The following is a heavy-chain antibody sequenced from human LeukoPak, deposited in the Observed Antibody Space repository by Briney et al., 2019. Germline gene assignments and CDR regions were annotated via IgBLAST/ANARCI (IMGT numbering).Heavy chain of an antibody. V-gene: IGHV3-23*01. CDR2: ISGSGGST. CDR3: GKDGRGAAPRTFDL. D-gene: IGHD2-15*01. CDR1: RFTFSTYA. J-gene: IGHJ3*01. Sequence: TGGSLRLSCAASRFTFSTYAMTWVRQAPGKGLEWVSSISGSGGSTYYADSVKGRFTLSRDNSQNTLFLQMNSLRADDTAVYYCGKDGRGAAPRTFDLWGQGTMVTVSS.